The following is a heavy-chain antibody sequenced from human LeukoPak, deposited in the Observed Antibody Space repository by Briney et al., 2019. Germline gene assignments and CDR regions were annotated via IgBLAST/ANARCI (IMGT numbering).Heavy chain of an antibody. CDR1: GFTFSSYW. J-gene: IGHJ4*02. D-gene: IGHD3-22*01. CDR2: INSDGSST. Sequence: GGSLRLSCAASGFTFSSYWMHWVRQAPGKGLVWVSRINSDGSSTSYAGSVKGRFTISRDNAKNTLYLQMNSLRAEDTAVYYCARGSWDYYDSSGNDYWGQGTLVTVSS. V-gene: IGHV3-74*01. CDR3: ARGSWDYYDSSGNDY.